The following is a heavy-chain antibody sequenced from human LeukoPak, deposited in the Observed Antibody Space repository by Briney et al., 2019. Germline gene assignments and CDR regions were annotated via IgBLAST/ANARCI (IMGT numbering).Heavy chain of an antibody. V-gene: IGHV4-39*02. CDR1: GGSISSSSYY. CDR3: ARDRSVGVLPAPPFDF. CDR2: IYYSGST. J-gene: IGHJ4*02. Sequence: SETLSLTCTVSGGSISSSSYYWGWIRQPPGKGLEWIGSIYYSGSTYYNPSLKSRVTISVDTSKSQFSLTLTSVTAADTAVYYCARDRSVGVLPAPPFDFWGQGTLVTVSS. D-gene: IGHD6-6*01.